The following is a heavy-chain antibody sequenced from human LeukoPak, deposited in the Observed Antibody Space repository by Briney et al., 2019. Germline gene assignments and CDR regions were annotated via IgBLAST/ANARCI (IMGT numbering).Heavy chain of an antibody. Sequence: ASVKVSCKASGYTFTSYAMNWVRQAPGQGLEWMGIINPSGGSTSYAQKFQGRVTITADESTSTAYMELSSLRSEDTAVYYCARVPPTVVTRYNWFDPWGQGTLVTVSS. V-gene: IGHV1-46*01. CDR2: INPSGGST. J-gene: IGHJ5*02. D-gene: IGHD4-23*01. CDR1: GYTFTSYA. CDR3: ARVPPTVVTRYNWFDP.